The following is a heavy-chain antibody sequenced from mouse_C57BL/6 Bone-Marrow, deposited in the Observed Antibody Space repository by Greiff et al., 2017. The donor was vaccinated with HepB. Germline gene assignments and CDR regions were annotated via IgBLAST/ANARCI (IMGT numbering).Heavy chain of an antibody. CDR3: TTAYGNYGMDY. CDR1: SFNIKDDY. V-gene: IGHV14-4*01. D-gene: IGHD2-1*01. CDR2: IDPENGDT. J-gene: IGHJ4*01. Sequence: EVKLVESGAELVRPGASVKLSCTASSFNIKDDYMHWVKQRPEQGLEWIGWIDPENGDTEYASKFQGKATITADTSSNTAYLQLSSLTSEDTAVYYCTTAYGNYGMDYWGQGTSVTVSS.